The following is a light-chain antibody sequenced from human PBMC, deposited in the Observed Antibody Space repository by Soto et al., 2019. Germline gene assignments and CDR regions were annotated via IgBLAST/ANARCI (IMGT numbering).Light chain of an antibody. J-gene: IGKJ1*01. V-gene: IGKV3-20*01. Sequence: EIVLTQSPGTLALSPGERASLSCRASQNIDSNYLAWYQQKPGQAPRPVIYGTSSRATGIPDRFSGSGSGTEFTLTIARLEPEDFAVYYCQQYANVCTFGHGTKVEIK. CDR2: GTS. CDR3: QQYANVCT. CDR1: QNIDSNY.